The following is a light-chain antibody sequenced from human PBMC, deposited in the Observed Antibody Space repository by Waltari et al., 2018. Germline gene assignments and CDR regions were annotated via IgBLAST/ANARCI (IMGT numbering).Light chain of an antibody. Sequence: EIVLTQSPGTLSLSPGERATLSCRASPSVSRALAWYQQNPGQAPRLLIYGASNRATGIPDRFSGSWSGTDFILISSRLEPEDFAVYYCQHYVSLPVTFGQGTKVEIK. V-gene: IGKV3-20*01. J-gene: IGKJ1*01. CDR1: PSVSRA. CDR2: GAS. CDR3: QHYVSLPVT.